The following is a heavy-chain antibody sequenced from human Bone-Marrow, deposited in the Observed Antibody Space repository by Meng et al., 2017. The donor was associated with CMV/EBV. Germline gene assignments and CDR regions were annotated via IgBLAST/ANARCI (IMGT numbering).Heavy chain of an antibody. Sequence: SETLSLTCTVSGASISSFYWSWIRQPPGEGLEWIGYITYTGSTNYNPSLKSRVTISLDTSKNQFSLKLSSVTAADTAVYYCARNGDAYSFDIWGQGTMFTVSS. D-gene: IGHD7-27*01. CDR3: ARNGDAYSFDI. J-gene: IGHJ3*02. CDR2: ITYTGST. CDR1: GASISSFY. V-gene: IGHV4-59*01.